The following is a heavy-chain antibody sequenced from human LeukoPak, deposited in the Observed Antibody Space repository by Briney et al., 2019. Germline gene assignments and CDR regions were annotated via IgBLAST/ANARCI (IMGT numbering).Heavy chain of an antibody. D-gene: IGHD5-12*01. CDR1: GFTFSSYE. CDR3: ARAGGYVDAFDI. CDR2: IKEDGSEK. V-gene: IGHV3-7*01. Sequence: GGSLRLSCAASGFTFSSYEMNWVRQAPGKGLEWVANIKEDGSEKYYVDSVKGRFTISRDNAKNSLYLQMNSLSAEDTAVYYCARAGGYVDAFDIWGQGTMVTVSS. J-gene: IGHJ3*02.